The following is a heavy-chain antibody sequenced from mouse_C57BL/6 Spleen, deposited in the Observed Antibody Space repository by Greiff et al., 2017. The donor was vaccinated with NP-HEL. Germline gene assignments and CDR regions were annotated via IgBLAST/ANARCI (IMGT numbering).Heavy chain of an antibody. Sequence: EVKLQESGPGLVKPSQSLSLTCSVTGYSITSGYYWNWIRQFPGNKLEWMGYISYDGSNNYNPSLKNRISITRDTSKNQFFLKLNSVTTEDTATYYCARQGGLQGDYAMDYWGQGTSVTVSS. CDR3: ARQGGLQGDYAMDY. CDR1: GYSITSGYY. J-gene: IGHJ4*01. CDR2: ISYDGSN. V-gene: IGHV3-6*01. D-gene: IGHD2-4*01.